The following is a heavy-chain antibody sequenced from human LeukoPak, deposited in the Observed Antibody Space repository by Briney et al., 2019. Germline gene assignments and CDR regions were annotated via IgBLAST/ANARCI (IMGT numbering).Heavy chain of an antibody. D-gene: IGHD6-19*01. V-gene: IGHV3-23*01. CDR1: GFTFSSYA. Sequence: GGSLRLSCAASGFTFSSYAMTWVRQAPGKGLQWVSGISASGGSTYYADSVRGRFTISRDNSKNTLYLQMNSLRAEDTAVYYCARSSDSSGWVDYWGQGTLVTVSS. CDR2: ISASGGST. CDR3: ARSSDSSGWVDY. J-gene: IGHJ4*02.